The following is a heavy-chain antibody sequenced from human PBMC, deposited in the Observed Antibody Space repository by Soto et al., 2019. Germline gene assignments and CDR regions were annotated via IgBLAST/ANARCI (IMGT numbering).Heavy chain of an antibody. CDR2: IYSSENT. CDR1: GGSVSSSSYS. CDR3: ARLNGYCISTNCHGYYGMDV. Sequence: SETLSLTCTFSGGSVSSSSYSWGWIRQPPGKGLEWLGTIYSSENTYYNPSLMSRVTISVDTSKNQFSLKLSSVTAADTAVYYCARLNGYCISTNCHGYYGMDVWGQGTTVT. V-gene: IGHV4-39*01. D-gene: IGHD2-2*01. J-gene: IGHJ6*02.